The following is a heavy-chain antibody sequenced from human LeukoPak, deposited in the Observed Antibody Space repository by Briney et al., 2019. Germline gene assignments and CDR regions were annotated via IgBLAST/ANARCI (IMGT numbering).Heavy chain of an antibody. J-gene: IGHJ5*02. V-gene: IGHV3-7*01. CDR1: GFTISSYW. D-gene: IGHD3-3*01. Sequence: GGSLRLSCAGSGFTISSYWMTWVRQAPGKGLEWVANIKQDGSEKYYVDSVKGRFTISRDNDKNSLYLQMNNLRAADTAVYYCGRDRLIGGLDPWGQGTLVTVSS. CDR2: IKQDGSEK. CDR3: GRDRLIGGLDP.